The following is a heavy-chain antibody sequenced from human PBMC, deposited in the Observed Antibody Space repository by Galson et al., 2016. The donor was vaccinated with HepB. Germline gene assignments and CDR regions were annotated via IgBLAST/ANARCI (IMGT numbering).Heavy chain of an antibody. CDR2: MSSNGGTT. CDR1: GFTFSGYA. CDR3: AGWYLGYRFYGMDV. Sequence: SLRLSCAASGFTFSGYAMHWVRQAPGRGLEYVSAMSSNGGTTYYADSVKGRFTISRDNAKRSLYLQMNSLRAEDTAVYYCAGWYLGYRFYGMDVWGQGTTVTVSS. D-gene: IGHD6-19*01. J-gene: IGHJ6*02. V-gene: IGHV3-64*04.